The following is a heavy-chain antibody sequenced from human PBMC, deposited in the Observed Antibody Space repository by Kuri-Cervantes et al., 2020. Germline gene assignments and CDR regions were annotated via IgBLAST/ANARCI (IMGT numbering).Heavy chain of an antibody. J-gene: IGHJ5*02. CDR2: IYPGDSDT. CDR3: ARLTVNNWFDP. CDR1: GYSFTNYW. Sequence: ESLKISCNGSGYSFTNYWIGWVRQMPGKGLEWMGIIYPGDSDTRYSPSFQGQVTIPAAKSISTAYLQWSSLKASDTAMYYCARLTVNNWFDPWGQGTLVTVSS. D-gene: IGHD4-11*01. V-gene: IGHV5-51*01.